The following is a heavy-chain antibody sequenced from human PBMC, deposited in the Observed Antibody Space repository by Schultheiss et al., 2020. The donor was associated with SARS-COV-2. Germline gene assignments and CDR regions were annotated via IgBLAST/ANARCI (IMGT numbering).Heavy chain of an antibody. J-gene: IGHJ6*02. CDR2: IKHDGSEK. V-gene: IGHV3-7*01. Sequence: GGSLRLSCAASGFTFSTYWMTWVRQAPGKGLEWVANIKHDGSEKTYVNSVKGRFTISRDNAKNSLYLQMNSLRAEDTAVYYCASCGASCHYYGMDVWGQGTTVTVSS. CDR3: ASCGASCHYYGMDV. CDR1: GFTFSTYW. D-gene: IGHD2-2*01.